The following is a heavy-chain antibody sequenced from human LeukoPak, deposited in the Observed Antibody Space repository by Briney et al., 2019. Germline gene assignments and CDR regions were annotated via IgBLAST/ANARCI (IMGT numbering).Heavy chain of an antibody. CDR2: INPNSGGT. CDR3: AVARKHVVRGVIFYYDGMDV. Sequence: ASVTVSCLASGYTFPGYYMHWVRQAPGRGLDWMGWINPNSGGTNYAQKFQGRITMTRETSISPAYMELNRLKSDDTAVYYCAVARKHVVRGVIFYYDGMDVWGQGTTVTVSS. CDR1: GYTFPGYY. V-gene: IGHV1-2*02. J-gene: IGHJ6*02. D-gene: IGHD3-10*01.